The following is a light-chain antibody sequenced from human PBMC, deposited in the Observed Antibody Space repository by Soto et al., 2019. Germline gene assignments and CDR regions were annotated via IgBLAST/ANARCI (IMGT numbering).Light chain of an antibody. CDR1: QSISSW. V-gene: IGKV1-5*01. CDR3: QQYNSYSST. CDR2: DAS. Sequence: DIHMTQSPSTLSASVGDRVTITCRASQSISSWLAWYKQKPGKAPKLLIYDASILESGVPSRFSGVGSGTDFTLTISSLQPDDFATYYCQQYNSYSSTFGQGTKVDNK. J-gene: IGKJ1*01.